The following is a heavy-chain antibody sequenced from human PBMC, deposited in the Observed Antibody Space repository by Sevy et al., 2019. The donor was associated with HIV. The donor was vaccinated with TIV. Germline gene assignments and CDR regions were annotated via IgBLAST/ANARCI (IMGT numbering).Heavy chain of an antibody. D-gene: IGHD3-22*01. CDR1: GFTFRDYY. V-gene: IGHV3-11*04. J-gene: IGHJ6*02. Sequence: GGSLRLSCAASGFTFRDYYMSWIRRAPGKGLEWVSYASSSGSTIYYADSVKGRFIISRDNAKNSLSLQMNSLRAEDTAVYYCARVLLPSHYYGMDVWGQGTTVTVSS. CDR3: ARVLLPSHYYGMDV. CDR2: ASSSGSTI.